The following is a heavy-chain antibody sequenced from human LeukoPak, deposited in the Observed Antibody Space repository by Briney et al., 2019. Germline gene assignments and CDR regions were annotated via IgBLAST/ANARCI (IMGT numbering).Heavy chain of an antibody. J-gene: IGHJ5*02. CDR2: ISGYNGST. Sequence: GASVKVSCRASGYTFSNYGISWVRQAPGQGLEWMGWISGYNGSTQYAQRFQGRVTMTTDTSTNTAYMELRNLQSADTAVYYCARDFPRLPLHFDPWGQGALVTVSS. CDR1: GYTFSNYG. D-gene: IGHD2-15*01. V-gene: IGHV1-18*01. CDR3: ARDFPRLPLHFDP.